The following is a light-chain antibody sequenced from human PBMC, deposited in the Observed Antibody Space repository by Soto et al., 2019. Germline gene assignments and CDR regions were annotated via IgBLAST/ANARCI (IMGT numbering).Light chain of an antibody. V-gene: IGLV1-44*01. J-gene: IGLJ2*01. CDR1: SSNIGGNS. CDR3: AAWDDSLNGVV. CDR2: SNN. Sequence: QSVLTQPPSASGTPRQRVTVSCSGSSSNIGGNSVNWYQQLPGTAPKLLIYSNNQRPSGVPDRFSGSKSGTSASLAISGLQSEDEADYYCAAWDDSLNGVVFGGGTKLTVL.